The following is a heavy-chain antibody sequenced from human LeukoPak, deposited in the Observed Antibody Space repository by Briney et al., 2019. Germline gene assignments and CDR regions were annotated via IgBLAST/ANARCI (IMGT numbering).Heavy chain of an antibody. D-gene: IGHD3-10*01. CDR2: ISAYNGNT. J-gene: IGHJ4*02. V-gene: IGHV1-18*04. CDR1: GYTFTGYY. CDR3: ARDLYSRRMDYYGSGSYFAY. Sequence: ASVTVSCKASGYTFTGYYMHWVRQAPGQGLEWMGWISAYNGNTHYAQKFQGRVTMTRDTSTSKAYMELRSLRSDDTAVYYCARDLYSRRMDYYGSGSYFAYWGQGTRVTVSP.